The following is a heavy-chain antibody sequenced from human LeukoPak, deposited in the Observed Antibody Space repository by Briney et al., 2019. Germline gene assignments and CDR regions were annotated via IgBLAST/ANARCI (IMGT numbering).Heavy chain of an antibody. D-gene: IGHD3-22*01. J-gene: IGHJ6*02. Sequence: GGSLRLSCAASGFTFSSYGMHWVRQAPGKGLEWVAVIWYDGSNKYYADSVKGRFTISRDNSKNTLYLQMNSLRAEDTAVYYCARVSDSSGYYYQYYYYGMDVWGQGTTVTVSS. CDR2: IWYDGSNK. CDR3: ARVSDSSGYYYQYYYYGMDV. V-gene: IGHV3-33*01. CDR1: GFTFSSYG.